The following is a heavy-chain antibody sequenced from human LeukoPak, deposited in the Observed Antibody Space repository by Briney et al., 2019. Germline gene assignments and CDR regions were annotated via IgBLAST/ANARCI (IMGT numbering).Heavy chain of an antibody. CDR2: ITWNSGSI. CDR1: GFTFDDYA. Sequence: GGSLRLSCAASGFTFDDYAMHWVRQAPGKGLEWVSGITWNSGSIGYADSVKGRFTISRDNAKNSLYLQMNSLRADDTALYYCAKDRTLGYGIDYWGQGTLVTVSS. J-gene: IGHJ4*02. D-gene: IGHD5-18*01. CDR3: AKDRTLGYGIDY. V-gene: IGHV3-9*01.